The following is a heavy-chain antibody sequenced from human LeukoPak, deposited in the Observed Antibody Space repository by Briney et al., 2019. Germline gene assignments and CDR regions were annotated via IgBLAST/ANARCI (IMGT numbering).Heavy chain of an antibody. J-gene: IGHJ4*02. D-gene: IGHD1-14*01. CDR1: GGTFSSYA. CDR2: IIPIFGTA. V-gene: IGHV1-69*05. Sequence: SVKVSCKASGGTFSSYAISWVRQAPGQGLEWMGGIIPIFGTANYAQKFQGRVTITTDESTSTAYMELSSLRSEDTAVYYCARDGGGWLPELFDYWGQGTLVTVSS. CDR3: ARDGGGWLPELFDY.